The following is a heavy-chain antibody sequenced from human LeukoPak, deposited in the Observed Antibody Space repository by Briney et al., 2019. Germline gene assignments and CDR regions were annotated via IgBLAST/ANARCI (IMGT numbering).Heavy chain of an antibody. Sequence: GGSLRLSCAASGFTFSSYAMHWVRQAPGKGLEWVAVISYDGSNKYYADSVKGRFTISRDNSKNTLYLQMNSLRAEDTAVYYCARDTYYYDSASGLLDYWGQGTLVTVSS. CDR2: ISYDGSNK. CDR1: GFTFSSYA. CDR3: ARDTYYYDSASGLLDY. V-gene: IGHV3-30-3*01. D-gene: IGHD3-22*01. J-gene: IGHJ4*02.